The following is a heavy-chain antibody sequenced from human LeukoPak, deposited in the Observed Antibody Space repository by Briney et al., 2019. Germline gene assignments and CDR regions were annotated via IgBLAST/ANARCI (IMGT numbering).Heavy chain of an antibody. V-gene: IGHV4-59*08. CDR3: ARHRRTLIAGAGTPHHAFDI. CDR2: IYYSGST. CDR1: GGSISSYY. D-gene: IGHD6-13*01. Sequence: SETLSLTCTVSGGSISSYYWSWIRQPPGKGLEWIGYIYYSGSTNYNPSLKSRVTISVDTSKNQFSLKLSSVTAADTAVYYCARHRRTLIAGAGTPHHAFDIWGQGTMVTVSS. J-gene: IGHJ3*02.